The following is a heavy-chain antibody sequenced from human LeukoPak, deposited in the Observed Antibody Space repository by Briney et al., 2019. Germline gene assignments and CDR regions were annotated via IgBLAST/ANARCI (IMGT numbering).Heavy chain of an antibody. D-gene: IGHD2-15*01. V-gene: IGHV1-18*01. Sequence: GASVKVSCKASGYTFTSYGISWVRQAPGQGLEWMGWISAYNGNTNYAQKLQGRVTTTTDTSTSTAYMELRSLRSDDTAVYYCAREKRGYCSGGSCYADYWGQGTLVTVSS. CDR3: AREKRGYCSGGSCYADY. CDR2: ISAYNGNT. CDR1: GYTFTSYG. J-gene: IGHJ4*02.